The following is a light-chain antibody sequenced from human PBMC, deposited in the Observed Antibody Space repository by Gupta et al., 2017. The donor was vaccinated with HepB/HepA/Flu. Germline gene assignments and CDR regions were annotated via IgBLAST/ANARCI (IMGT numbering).Light chain of an antibody. Sequence: EIVLTQSPATLSLSPGERAPLSCRASQSVRSYLAWYKQKPGQAPRLLIYDASNRDTGIPARFSGSGCGTDFTLTISSREPEDFAVYYCQQRSNWPPITFGQGTQVEIK. CDR2: DAS. CDR3: QQRSNWPPIT. J-gene: IGKJ5*01. V-gene: IGKV3-11*01. CDR1: QSVRSY.